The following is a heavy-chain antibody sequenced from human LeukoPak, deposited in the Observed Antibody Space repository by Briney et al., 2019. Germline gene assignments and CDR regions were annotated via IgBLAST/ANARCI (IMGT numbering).Heavy chain of an antibody. CDR1: GYTFTGYY. Sequence: ASVKVSCKASGYTFTGYYMYWVRQAPGQGLEWMGQINSITGGTNYAQKFQGRVTMTRNTSISTAYMELSRLRSDDTAVYYCASWARAAADHDYWGQGTLVTASS. J-gene: IGHJ4*02. CDR2: INSITGGT. V-gene: IGHV1-2*06. CDR3: ASWARAAADHDY. D-gene: IGHD6-13*01.